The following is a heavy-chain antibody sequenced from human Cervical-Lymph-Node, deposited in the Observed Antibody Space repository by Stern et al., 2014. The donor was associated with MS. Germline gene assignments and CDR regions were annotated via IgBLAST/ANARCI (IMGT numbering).Heavy chain of an antibody. CDR1: GFTFSDYY. D-gene: IGHD6-13*01. V-gene: IGHV3-11*06. CDR2: ISSSSSYT. CDR3: ARGLSWYSLWY. Sequence: MQLEESGGGLVKPGGSLRLSCAASGFTFSDYYMSWIRQAPGKGLEWVSYISSSSSYTNYADSVKGRFTISRDNAKNSLYLQMNSLRAEDTAVYYCARGLSWYSLWYWGQGTLVTVSS. J-gene: IGHJ4*02.